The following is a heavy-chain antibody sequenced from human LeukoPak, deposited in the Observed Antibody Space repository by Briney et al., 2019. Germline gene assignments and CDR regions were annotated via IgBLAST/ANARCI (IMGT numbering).Heavy chain of an antibody. CDR1: GYTFTSYD. V-gene: IGHV1-8*01. J-gene: IGHJ4*02. CDR2: MNPNSGNT. CDR3: ARCWRYSGYDYVGD. Sequence: GASVKVSCKASGYTFTSYDINWVRQATGQGLEWMGWMNPNSGNTGYAQKFQGRVTMTRNTSISTAYMELSSLRSEDTAVYYCARCWRYSGYDYVGDWGQGTLVTVSS. D-gene: IGHD5-12*01.